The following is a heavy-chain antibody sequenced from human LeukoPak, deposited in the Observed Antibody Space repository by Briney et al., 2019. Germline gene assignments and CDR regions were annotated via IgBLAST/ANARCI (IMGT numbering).Heavy chain of an antibody. D-gene: IGHD3-22*01. Sequence: TLSLTCTLSGGSISRYYWNWIRHPRGEGLEWIGYILYGVNTNTNPSLKSRAPLSVDTSKNQFSRKISSVTAADTAVYYCAREPGGTYYDGSGHPVNLFCDLWGRGTLATVSS. CDR1: GGSISRYY. CDR3: AREPGGTYYDGSGHPVNLFCDL. CDR2: ILYGVNT. J-gene: IGHJ2*01. V-gene: IGHV4-59*01.